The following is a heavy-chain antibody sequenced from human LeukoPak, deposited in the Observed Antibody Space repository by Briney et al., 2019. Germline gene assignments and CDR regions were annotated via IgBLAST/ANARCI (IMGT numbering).Heavy chain of an antibody. D-gene: IGHD2-2*01. J-gene: IGHJ5*02. CDR1: GGSISSGDYY. V-gene: IGHV4-30-4*01. CDR3: ARYYQLLSGRSWFDP. Sequence: SETLSLTCTVSGGSISSGDYYWSWIRQPPGKGLEWTGYIYYSGSTYYNPSLKSRVTMSVDTSKNQFSLKLSSVTAADTAVYYCARYYQLLSGRSWFDPWGQGTLVTVSS. CDR2: IYYSGST.